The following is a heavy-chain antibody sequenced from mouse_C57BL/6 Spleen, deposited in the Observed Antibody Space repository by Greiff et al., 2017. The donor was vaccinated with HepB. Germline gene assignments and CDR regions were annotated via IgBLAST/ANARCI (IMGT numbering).Heavy chain of an antibody. V-gene: IGHV1-55*01. J-gene: IGHJ4*01. Sequence: VQLQQPGAELVKPGASVKLSCKASGYTFTSYWMHWVKQRPGQGLEWIGDIYPGSGTTNYNEKFKSKATLTVDTSSSTAYMQLSSLTSEDAADYCGARDPARKGRWALDYWGQGTTVTVSS. CDR3: ARDPARKGRWALDY. D-gene: IGHD1-1*02. CDR2: IYPGSGTT. CDR1: GYTFTSYW.